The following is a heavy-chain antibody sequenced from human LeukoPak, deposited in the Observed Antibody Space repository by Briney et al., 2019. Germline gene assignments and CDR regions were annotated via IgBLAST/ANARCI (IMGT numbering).Heavy chain of an antibody. Sequence: ASETLSLTCTVSGGSISSGGYYWSWIRQHPGKGLEWIGYIYYSGSTYYNPSLKSRVTISVDTSKNQFSLKLSSVTAADTAVYYCARDDPQLIYAFDIWGQGTMVTVSS. J-gene: IGHJ3*02. CDR1: GGSISSGGYY. D-gene: IGHD2-2*01. V-gene: IGHV4-31*03. CDR3: ARDDPQLIYAFDI. CDR2: IYYSGST.